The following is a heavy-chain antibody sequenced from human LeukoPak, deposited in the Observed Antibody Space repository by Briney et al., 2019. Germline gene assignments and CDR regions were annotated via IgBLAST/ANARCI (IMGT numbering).Heavy chain of an antibody. D-gene: IGHD6-13*01. J-gene: IGHJ6*03. CDR2: INHSGST. Sequence: PSETLSLTCAVYGESFSGNYWSWIRQPPVKGLEWIGEINHSGSTNYNPSLKSRVTISVDTSKNQFSLQLSSVTAADTAVYYCARPGIGDYYYYMDVWGKGTTVTVSS. CDR3: ARPGIGDYYYYMDV. CDR1: GESFSGNY. V-gene: IGHV4-34*01.